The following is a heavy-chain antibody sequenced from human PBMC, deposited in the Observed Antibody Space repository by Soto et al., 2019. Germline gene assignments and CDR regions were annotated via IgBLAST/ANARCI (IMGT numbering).Heavy chain of an antibody. CDR1: GGSISSYY. V-gene: IGHV4-59*01. D-gene: IGHD3-9*01. Sequence: SETLSLTCTVSGGSISSYYWSWIRQPPGKGLEWIGYIYYSGSTNYNPSLKSRVTISVDTSKNQFSLKLSSVTAADTAVYYCARASRYYDILTGFNYWGQGTLVTVSS. CDR3: ARASRYYDILTGFNY. J-gene: IGHJ4*02. CDR2: IYYSGST.